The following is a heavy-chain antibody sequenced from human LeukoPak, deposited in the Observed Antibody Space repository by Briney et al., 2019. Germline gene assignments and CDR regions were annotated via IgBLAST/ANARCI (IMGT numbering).Heavy chain of an antibody. CDR3: ARGSGSYHRNYFDY. J-gene: IGHJ4*02. Sequence: GGSLRLSCAASGFTFSSYAMSLVRQAPGKGLEWVAVIWYDGSNKYYADSVKGRFTISRDNSKNTLYLQMNSLRAEDTAVYYCARGSGSYHRNYFDYWGQGTLVTVSS. CDR1: GFTFSSYA. V-gene: IGHV3-33*08. CDR2: IWYDGSNK. D-gene: IGHD1-26*01.